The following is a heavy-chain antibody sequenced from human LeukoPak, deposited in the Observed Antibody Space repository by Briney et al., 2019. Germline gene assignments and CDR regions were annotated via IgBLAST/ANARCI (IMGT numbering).Heavy chain of an antibody. CDR2: KSYDGSNE. D-gene: IGHD3-16*01. V-gene: IGHV3-30*18. Sequence: GGSLRLSCAASGFTFSSYAMSWVRQAPGKGLEWVAVKSYDGSNEYYADSVKGRFTISRDNSKNTLYLQMNSLRAEDTAVYHCAKDGVIKFGGVKGYFDYWGQGTLVTVSS. CDR1: GFTFSSYA. CDR3: AKDGVIKFGGVKGYFDY. J-gene: IGHJ4*02.